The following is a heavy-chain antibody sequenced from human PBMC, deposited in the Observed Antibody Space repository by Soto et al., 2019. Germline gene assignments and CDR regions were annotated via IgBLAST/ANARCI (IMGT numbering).Heavy chain of an antibody. CDR3: ARWLAYDAFDI. Sequence: QVQLQESGPGLVKPSETLSLTCTVSGGSVSSGSYYWSWIRQPPGKGLGWIGYIYYSGSTNYNPSLKSRVTISVDTSKNQFSLKLSSVTAADTAVYYCARWLAYDAFDIWGQGTMVTVSS. CDR1: GGSVSSGSYY. D-gene: IGHD6-19*01. J-gene: IGHJ3*02. CDR2: IYYSGST. V-gene: IGHV4-61*01.